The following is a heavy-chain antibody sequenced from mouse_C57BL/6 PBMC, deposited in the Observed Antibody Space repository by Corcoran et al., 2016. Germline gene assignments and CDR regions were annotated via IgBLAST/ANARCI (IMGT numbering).Heavy chain of an antibody. CDR3: ARRYGRYFDV. Sequence: QVQLQQSGAELARPGASVKLSCKASGYTFPSYGISWVKQRTGQGLEWIGEIYPRSGNTYYNAKFKGKATLTADRSSRTADMELRSLTAEDSAGYCWARRYGRYFDVWGTGTTVTVSS. J-gene: IGHJ1*03. CDR1: GYTFPSYG. V-gene: IGHV1-81*01. D-gene: IGHD1-1*01. CDR2: IYPRSGNT.